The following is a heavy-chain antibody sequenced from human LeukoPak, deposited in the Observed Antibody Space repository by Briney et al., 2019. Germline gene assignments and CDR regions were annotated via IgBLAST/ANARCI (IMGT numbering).Heavy chain of an antibody. Sequence: SETLSLTCTVSGGSISSSSYYWGWIRQPPGKGLEWIGSIYYSGSTYYNPSLKSRVTISVDTSKNQFPLKLSSVTAADTAVYYCARGVVVIATNYFDYWGQGTLVTVSS. CDR3: ARGVVVIATNYFDY. CDR2: IYYSGST. V-gene: IGHV4-39*01. J-gene: IGHJ4*02. CDR1: GGSISSSSYY. D-gene: IGHD2-21*01.